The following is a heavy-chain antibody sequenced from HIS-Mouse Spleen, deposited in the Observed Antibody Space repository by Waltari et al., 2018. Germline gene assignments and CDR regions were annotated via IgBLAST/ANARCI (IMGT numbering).Heavy chain of an antibody. V-gene: IGHV1-8*01. J-gene: IGHJ4*02. CDR2: TNPNSGNT. CDR1: GYTFTSYD. Sequence: QVQLVQSGAEVKKPGASVKVSCKASGYTFTSYDINWVRQATGQGLEWMGWTNPNSGNTGYAQKFQGRVTMTRNTSRSTAYMELSSLRSEDTAVYYCARAPPNWNDGGFDYWGQGTLVTVSS. CDR3: ARAPPNWNDGGFDY. D-gene: IGHD1-20*01.